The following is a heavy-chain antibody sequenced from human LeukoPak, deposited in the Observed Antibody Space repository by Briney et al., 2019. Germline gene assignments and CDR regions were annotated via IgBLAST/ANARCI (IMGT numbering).Heavy chain of an antibody. D-gene: IGHD6-19*01. V-gene: IGHV3-23*01. J-gene: IGHJ4*02. CDR1: GFTFSSYA. CDR3: ARRDIAVTGKNYFDY. Sequence: GGSLRLSCAASGFTFSSYAMSWVRQAPGKGLEWVSTISGSGVSTSYADSVKGRFTISRDNSKSTLYLQMNSLRAEDTAVYYCARRDIAVTGKNYFDYWGQGTLVTVSS. CDR2: ISGSGVST.